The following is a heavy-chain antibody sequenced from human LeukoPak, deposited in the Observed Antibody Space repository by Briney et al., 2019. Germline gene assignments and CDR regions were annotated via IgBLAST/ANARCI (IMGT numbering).Heavy chain of an antibody. V-gene: IGHV3-74*01. D-gene: IGHD2-15*01. CDR2: INSDGSTT. Sequence: PGGSLRLSCAASGFTFSSYWMHWVRQAPGKGLVWVSHINSDGSTTTYADSVKGRFTISRDNAKNSLYLQMNSLRAEDTAVYYCARGCGGNCYLNDYWGQGTLVTVSS. J-gene: IGHJ4*02. CDR1: GFTFSSYW. CDR3: ARGCGGNCYLNDY.